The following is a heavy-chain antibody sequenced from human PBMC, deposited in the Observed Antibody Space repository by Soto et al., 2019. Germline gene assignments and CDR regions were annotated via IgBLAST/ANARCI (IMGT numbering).Heavy chain of an antibody. J-gene: IGHJ6*02. CDR2: INSDGTTT. CDR3: THCRGESCHGGYFGMDV. CDR1: GFTFRGYW. D-gene: IGHD2-15*01. Sequence: PGGSLRLSCGGSGFTFRGYWMHWVRQSPGKGLVWVSRINSDGTTTAYADSVKGRFTISRDNSKNTLFPQMTSLRADDTAVYYCTHCRGESCHGGYFGMDVWGQGTTVTVSS. V-gene: IGHV3-74*01.